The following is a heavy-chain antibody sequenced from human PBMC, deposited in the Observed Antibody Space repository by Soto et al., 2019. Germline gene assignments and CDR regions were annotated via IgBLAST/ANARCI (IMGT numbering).Heavy chain of an antibody. D-gene: IGHD3-3*01. CDR2: IFSNDEK. CDR1: GFSLSNARMG. J-gene: IGHJ3*02. V-gene: IGHV2-26*01. CDR3: ARIILDFWSGHDAFDI. Sequence: QVTLKESGPVLVKPTETLTLTCTVSGFSLSNARMGVSWIRQPPGKALEWLAHIFSNDEKSYSTSLKSRLTISQDTSKSQVVLTMTNMDPVDTATYYCARIILDFWSGHDAFDIWGQGTMVTVSS.